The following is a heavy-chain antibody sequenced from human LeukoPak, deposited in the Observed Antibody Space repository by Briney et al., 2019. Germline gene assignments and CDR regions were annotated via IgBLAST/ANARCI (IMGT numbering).Heavy chain of an antibody. CDR1: GGSISSSSYY. CDR2: IYYSGST. CDR3: ARSASGYSYGYFDY. D-gene: IGHD5-18*01. J-gene: IGHJ4*02. Sequence: SETLSLTCTVSGGSISSSSYYWGWIRQPPGKGLEWIGSIYYSGSTYYNPSLKSRVTISVDTSKKQFSLKLSSVTAADTAVYYCARSASGYSYGYFDYWGQGALVTVSS. V-gene: IGHV4-39*01.